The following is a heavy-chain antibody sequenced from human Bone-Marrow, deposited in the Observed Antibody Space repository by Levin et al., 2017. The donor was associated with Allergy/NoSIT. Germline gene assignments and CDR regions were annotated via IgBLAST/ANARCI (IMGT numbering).Heavy chain of an antibody. Sequence: GESLKISCAASGLTVSANYMSWVRQAPGRGLEWVSSLYGDGRTFYADSVKGRFTISRDNSRNTLYLQLNSLRVEATAVYYCARDPSAHKNAFDVWGQGTMVTVSS. V-gene: IGHV3-66*01. CDR1: GLTVSANY. CDR3: ARDPSAHKNAFDV. CDR2: LYGDGRT. J-gene: IGHJ3*01.